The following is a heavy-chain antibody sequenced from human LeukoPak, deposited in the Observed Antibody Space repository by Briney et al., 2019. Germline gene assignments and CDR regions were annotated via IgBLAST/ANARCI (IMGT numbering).Heavy chain of an antibody. J-gene: IGHJ4*02. Sequence: PSQTLSLTCTVSGGSISSGGYYWSWIRQHPGKGLEWIGYIYYSGSTYYNPSLKSRVTISVDTSKNQFSLKLSSVTAADTAVYYCARIQIGVGSRSFDYWGQGTLVTVSS. CDR1: GGSISSGGYY. V-gene: IGHV4-31*03. CDR2: IYYSGST. CDR3: ARIQIGVGSRSFDY. D-gene: IGHD1-26*01.